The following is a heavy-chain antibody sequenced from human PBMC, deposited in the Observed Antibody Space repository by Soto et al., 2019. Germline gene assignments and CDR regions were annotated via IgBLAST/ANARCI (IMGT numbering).Heavy chain of an antibody. CDR1: GFSFDDYG. D-gene: IGHD3-9*01. CDR2: LSWNSGDI. CDR3: ARDTELGRLGPFDY. V-gene: IGHV3-9*01. J-gene: IGHJ4*02. Sequence: EVQLVESGGGSVQPGMSLRLSCAASGFSFDDYGMHWVRQGPGKGLEWVSGLSWNSGDIYYADAVKGRFTISRDNAQRPMYLQMNTLKTEDTALYLSARDTELGRLGPFDYWGQGNVLSVSS.